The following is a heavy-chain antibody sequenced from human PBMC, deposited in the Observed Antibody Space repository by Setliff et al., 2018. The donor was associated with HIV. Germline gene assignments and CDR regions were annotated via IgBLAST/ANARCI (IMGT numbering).Heavy chain of an antibody. CDR1: GYSFSTYW. V-gene: IGHV5-51*01. J-gene: IGHJ6*03. CDR2: IYPGDSDT. D-gene: IGHD3-16*01. Sequence: GESLKISCKGSGYSFSTYWIGWVRQMPGKGLEWMGIIYPGDSDTTYSPSFQGQVTISADKSISTAYLQWSSLKASDTAMYYCARHKGAGPYYYYMDVWGKGTTVTVSS. CDR3: ARHKGAGPYYYYMDV.